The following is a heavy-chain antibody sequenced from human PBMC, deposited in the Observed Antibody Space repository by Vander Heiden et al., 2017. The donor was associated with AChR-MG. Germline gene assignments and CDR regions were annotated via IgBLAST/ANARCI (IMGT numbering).Heavy chain of an antibody. CDR2: IIPIFGTA. V-gene: IGHV1-69*01. D-gene: IGHD3-22*01. CDR3: ARRGDSSGYYYIDWYFDL. J-gene: IGHJ2*01. CDR1: GATSSSYA. Sequence: QVQLVQSGAEVKKPGSAVKVSCKAAGATSSSYAISWVRQSPGHGREWMGGIIPIFGTANYAQKFQGRVTITADESTSTAYMELSSLRSEETAVYYCARRGDSSGYYYIDWYFDLWGRGTLVTVSS.